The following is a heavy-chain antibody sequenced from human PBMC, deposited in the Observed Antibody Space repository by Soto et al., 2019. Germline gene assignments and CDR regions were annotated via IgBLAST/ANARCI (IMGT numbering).Heavy chain of an antibody. J-gene: IGHJ4*02. CDR3: AREDSIIIPAVSDF. D-gene: IGHD2-2*01. Sequence: GGSLRLSCTVSGFAFNNYGINWVRQAPGKGLEWVSSISKSDYTYYSDSVKGRFTISRDNAKNSVSLQMNTLRVGDTAVYYCAREDSIIIPAVSDFWGQGTLVTVSS. V-gene: IGHV3-21*01. CDR1: GFAFNNYG. CDR2: ISKSDYT.